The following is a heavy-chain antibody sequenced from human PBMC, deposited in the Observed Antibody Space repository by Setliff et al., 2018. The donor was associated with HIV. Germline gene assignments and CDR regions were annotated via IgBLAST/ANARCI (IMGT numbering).Heavy chain of an antibody. J-gene: IGHJ5*02. V-gene: IGHV3-7*03. CDR2: IKKDGSEI. CDR3: ANLWEMGA. Sequence: GESLKISCEAYGLTFDYYAMTWVRQAPGKGLEWVATIKKDGSEIYYVDSVKGRFTISRDNARTSLYLEMSSLRAEDTAVYLCANLWEMGAWGQGTLVTVSS. D-gene: IGHD1-26*01. CDR1: GLTFDYYA.